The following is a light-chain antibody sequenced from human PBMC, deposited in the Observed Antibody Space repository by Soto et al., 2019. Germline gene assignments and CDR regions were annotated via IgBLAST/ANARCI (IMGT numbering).Light chain of an antibody. CDR3: HQYRTSPWT. V-gene: IGKV3-20*01. J-gene: IGKJ1*01. CDR2: GAS. Sequence: EIVLTQSPGTLSLSPGDRATLSCRASQSVTNSYIAWYQQKPGQAPRLLIYGASSRATGIPDRFTGSGSGTDFTLTITRLEPEDFSVYHCHQYRTSPWTFGQWTKVEIK. CDR1: QSVTNSY.